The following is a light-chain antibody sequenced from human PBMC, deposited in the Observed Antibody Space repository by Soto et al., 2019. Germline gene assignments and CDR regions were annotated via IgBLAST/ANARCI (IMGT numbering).Light chain of an antibody. Sequence: QSSLTQPASVSGSPGQSITISCTGTSSDVGAYNFVSWHQQHPGKAPKLMIYNVYDRPSGISYRFSGSKSGNTASLTISGLQGEDEADYYCSVYTVSRTYVFGTGTKVT. J-gene: IGLJ1*01. CDR2: NVY. CDR1: SSDVGAYNF. V-gene: IGLV2-14*03. CDR3: SVYTVSRTYV.